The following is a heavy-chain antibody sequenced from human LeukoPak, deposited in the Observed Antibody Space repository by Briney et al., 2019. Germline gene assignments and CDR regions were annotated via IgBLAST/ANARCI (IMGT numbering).Heavy chain of an antibody. J-gene: IGHJ4*02. D-gene: IGHD5-12*01. CDR3: ARGTTLDGYDPFDY. Sequence: ASVKVSCKASGYTFTSYGISWVRQAPGQGLEWMGWISAYNGNTNYAQKLRGRVTMTTDTSTSTAYMELRSLRSDDTAVYYCARGTTLDGYDPFDYWGQGTLVTVSS. V-gene: IGHV1-18*01. CDR1: GYTFTSYG. CDR2: ISAYNGNT.